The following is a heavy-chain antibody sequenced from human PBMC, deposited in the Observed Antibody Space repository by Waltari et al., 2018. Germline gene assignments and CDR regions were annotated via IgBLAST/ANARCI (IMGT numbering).Heavy chain of an antibody. CDR3: AREIGYSGALDY. CDR1: GFTVSNYA. V-gene: IGHV3-30*15. J-gene: IGHJ4*02. D-gene: IGHD2-15*01. Sequence: QVPLVESGGGVVQPGRSLRLSCAASGFTVSNYAMQWVRQAPGKGLDWVAVVSSDGSITYYAESVKGRFTISRDNSKNTVYLQMSSLRAEDTGIYYCAREIGYSGALDYWGLGDLVTVSS. CDR2: VSSDGSIT.